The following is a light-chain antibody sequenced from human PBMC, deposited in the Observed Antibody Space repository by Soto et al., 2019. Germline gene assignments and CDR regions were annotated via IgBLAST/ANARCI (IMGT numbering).Light chain of an antibody. CDR2: GNS. V-gene: IGLV1-40*01. CDR1: SSNIGAGYD. J-gene: IGLJ3*02. CDR3: TSYTTTSTWL. Sequence: QSVLTQPPSVSGAPGQRVTISCTGSSSNIGAGYDVHWYQQLPGTAPKLLIYGNSNRPSGVPDRFSGSKSGNTASLTISGLQAEDEADYYCTSYTTTSTWLFGGGTKVTVL.